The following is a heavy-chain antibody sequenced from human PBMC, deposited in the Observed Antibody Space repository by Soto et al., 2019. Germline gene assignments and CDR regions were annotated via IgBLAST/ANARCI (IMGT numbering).Heavy chain of an antibody. CDR2: INPNSGGT. Sequence: ASVKVSCKASGYTFTGYYMHWVRQAPGQGLEWMGWINPNSGGTNYAQKFQGRVTMTRDTSISTAYMELSRLRSDDTAVYYCARGGLSSSSAYYYGMDVWGQGTTVTVSS. CDR1: GYTFTGYY. V-gene: IGHV1-2*02. CDR3: ARGGLSSSSAYYYGMDV. J-gene: IGHJ6*02. D-gene: IGHD6-6*01.